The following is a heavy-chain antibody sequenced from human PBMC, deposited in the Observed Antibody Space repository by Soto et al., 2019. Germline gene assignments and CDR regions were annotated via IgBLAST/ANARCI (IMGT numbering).Heavy chain of an antibody. CDR1: GGSFSGYY. CDR3: ASSQTYDFWSGYYVPWFDP. Sequence: SETLSLTCAVYGGSFSGYYWSWIRQPPGKGLERIGEINHSGSTNYNPSLKSRVTISVDTSKNQFSLKLSSVTAADTAVYYCASSQTYDFWSGYYVPWFDPWGQGTLVTVSS. V-gene: IGHV4-34*01. J-gene: IGHJ5*02. D-gene: IGHD3-3*01. CDR2: INHSGST.